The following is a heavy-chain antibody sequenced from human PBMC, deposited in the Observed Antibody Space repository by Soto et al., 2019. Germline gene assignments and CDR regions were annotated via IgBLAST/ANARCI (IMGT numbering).Heavy chain of an antibody. Sequence: PGGSLRLSCAASGFTFSSYAMSWVRQAPGKGLEWVSAISGSGGSTYYADSVKGRFTISRVNSKNTLYLQMNSLRAEDTAVYYCATGTDYEFWSGYYSVPFDYWGQGTLVNVSS. CDR3: ATGTDYEFWSGYYSVPFDY. CDR1: GFTFSSYA. D-gene: IGHD3-3*01. J-gene: IGHJ4*02. CDR2: ISGSGGST. V-gene: IGHV3-23*01.